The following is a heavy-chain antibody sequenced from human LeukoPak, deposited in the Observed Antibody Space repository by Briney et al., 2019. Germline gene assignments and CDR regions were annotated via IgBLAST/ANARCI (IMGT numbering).Heavy chain of an antibody. D-gene: IGHD4-23*01. CDR1: GGSFSGYY. J-gene: IGHJ2*01. Sequence: SETLSLTCAVYGGSFSGYYWSWIRQPPGKGLEWIGEINHSGSTNYNPSLKSRVTISVDTSKNQFSLKLSSVTAADTAVYYCARWGYGGNSGVGRYFDLWGRGTLVTVSS. CDR3: ARWGYGGNSGVGRYFDL. V-gene: IGHV4-34*01. CDR2: INHSGST.